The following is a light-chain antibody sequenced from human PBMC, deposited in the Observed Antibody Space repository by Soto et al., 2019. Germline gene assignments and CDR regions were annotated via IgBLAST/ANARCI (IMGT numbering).Light chain of an antibody. CDR2: GAS. CDR1: QSVSSAS. CDR3: QFRTT. V-gene: IGKV3-20*01. J-gene: IGKJ1*01. Sequence: EIVLTQSPGTLSLPPGERATLSCRASQSVSSASLVWYQQRRGQTPRLLIYGASRRATGIPDRFSGSGSGTDFTLTISRLEPEDFAVYYCQFRTTFGQGTRVEI.